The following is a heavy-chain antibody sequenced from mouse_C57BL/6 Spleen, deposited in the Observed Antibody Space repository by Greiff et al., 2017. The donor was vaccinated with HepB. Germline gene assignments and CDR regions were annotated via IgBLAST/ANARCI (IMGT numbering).Heavy chain of an antibody. CDR1: GYTFTSYW. Sequence: QVQLQQPGTELVKPGASVKLSCKASGYTFTSYWMHWVKQRPGQGLEWIGNINPSNGGTNYNEKFKSKATLTVDKASSSAYMQLSSLTSEDSAVYSCARSPPITTVVAPDYWGQGTTLPVSS. J-gene: IGHJ2*01. CDR3: ARSPPITTVVAPDY. D-gene: IGHD1-1*01. CDR2: INPSNGGT. V-gene: IGHV1-53*01.